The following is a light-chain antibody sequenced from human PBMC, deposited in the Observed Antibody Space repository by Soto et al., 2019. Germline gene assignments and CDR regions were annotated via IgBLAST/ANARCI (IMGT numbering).Light chain of an antibody. V-gene: IGKV1-17*02. J-gene: IGKJ2*01. Sequence: DIQMTQSPSSLSASVGDSVTITCRPSQDIRNDLGWFQVKPGKAPKSLIYAASRLQSGVPSRFSGSGSETEFSLTIINLQPEDFATYYCQQYNSYSYTFGQGTKLDIK. CDR3: QQYNSYSYT. CDR2: AAS. CDR1: QDIRND.